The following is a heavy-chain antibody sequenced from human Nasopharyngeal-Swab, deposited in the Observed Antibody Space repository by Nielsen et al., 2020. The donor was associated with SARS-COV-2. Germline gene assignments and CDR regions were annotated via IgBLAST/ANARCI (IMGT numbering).Heavy chain of an antibody. V-gene: IGHV1-69*10. CDR2: IIPILGIA. J-gene: IGHJ4*02. CDR3: ARDHPYYYDSSGYLVGYFDY. Sequence: SVTVSCKASRGSFSSYAISWVRQAPGQGLEWMGGIIPILGIANYAQKFQGRVTITADKSTSTAYMELSSLRSEDTAVYYCARDHPYYYDSSGYLVGYFDYWGQGTLVTVSS. CDR1: RGSFSSYA. D-gene: IGHD3-22*01.